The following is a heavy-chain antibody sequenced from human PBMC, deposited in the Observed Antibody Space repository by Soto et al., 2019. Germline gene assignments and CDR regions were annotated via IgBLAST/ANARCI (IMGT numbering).Heavy chain of an antibody. CDR2: INPNGGFT. J-gene: IGHJ4*02. CDR1: GDTFNDYY. CDR3: ATDLRFVDYNTV. V-gene: IGHV1-2*04. Sequence: GPSVKVSCKTSGDTFNDYYIHWVRQAPGQGLEWMGWINPNGGFTNYAQKFQGWVTMTRDTSIRTVYMELSSLRSDDTAVYYCATDLRFVDYNTVWGQGTLVTVSS. D-gene: IGHD4-4*01.